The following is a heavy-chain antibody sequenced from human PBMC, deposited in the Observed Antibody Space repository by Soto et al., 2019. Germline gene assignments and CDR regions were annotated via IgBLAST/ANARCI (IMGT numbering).Heavy chain of an antibody. CDR3: ARSPWSDWLLYPFLDI. D-gene: IGHD3-9*01. V-gene: IGHV4-34*01. Sequence: QVQLQQWGAGLLKPSETLSLTCAVYGGSFSGYYWSWIRQPPGKGLEWIGEINHSGSTNYNPSLKSRVTISVDTSKNQFSLKLGSVTAADTAVYYCARSPWSDWLLYPFLDIWGQGTMVTVSS. CDR2: INHSGST. J-gene: IGHJ3*02. CDR1: GGSFSGYY.